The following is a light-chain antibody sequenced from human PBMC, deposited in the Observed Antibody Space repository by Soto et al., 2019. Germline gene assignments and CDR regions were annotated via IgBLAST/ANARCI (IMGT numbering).Light chain of an antibody. J-gene: IGLJ1*01. CDR2: EVT. V-gene: IGLV2-23*02. CDR1: SSDVGSYNL. Sequence: QSVLTQSASVSGSPGQSITISCTGTSSDVGSYNLVSWYQQHPGKAPKLMIYEVTKRPSGVSNRFSGSKSGNTASLTISGLQAEDEADYYCCSYAGSSTFYVFGTGTKVPVL. CDR3: CSYAGSSTFYV.